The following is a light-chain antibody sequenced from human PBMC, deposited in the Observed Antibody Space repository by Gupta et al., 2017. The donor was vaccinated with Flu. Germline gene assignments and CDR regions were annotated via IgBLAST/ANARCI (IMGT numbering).Light chain of an antibody. CDR1: SSDVGGYNY. V-gene: IGLV2-11*01. CDR2: DVS. CDR3: CSYAGSDTYV. J-gene: IGLJ1*01. Sequence: QSALTQPRSVSGSPGQSVTFSCTGTSSDVGGYNYVSWYQQHPGKAPKLMIYDVSKRPAGAPDRFSGSKSGNTASLTISGLQAEEEADYYCCSYAGSDTYVFGTGTKVTVL.